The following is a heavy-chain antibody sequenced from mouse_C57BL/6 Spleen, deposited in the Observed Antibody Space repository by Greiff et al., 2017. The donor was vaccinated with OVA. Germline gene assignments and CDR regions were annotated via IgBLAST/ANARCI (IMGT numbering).Heavy chain of an antibody. D-gene: IGHD2-13*01. J-gene: IGHJ4*01. CDR3: ARGDFLYASGY. Sequence: VQLKESGAELVKPGASVKLSCKASGYAFSSYWMNWVKQRPGKGLEWIGQIYPGDGDPNYNGKFKGKATLTADKSSSTAYMQLSSLTSEDSAVYFCARGDFLYASGYWGQGTSVTVSS. CDR2: IYPGDGDP. CDR1: GYAFSSYW. V-gene: IGHV1-80*01.